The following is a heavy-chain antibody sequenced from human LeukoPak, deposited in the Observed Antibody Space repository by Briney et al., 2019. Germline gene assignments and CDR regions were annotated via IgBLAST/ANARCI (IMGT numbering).Heavy chain of an antibody. CDR1: GYTFTSYD. CDR3: ARVIRSYYGSGSYPPYYYYYGMDV. CDR2: MNPNSGNT. V-gene: IGHV1-8*01. D-gene: IGHD3-10*01. J-gene: IGHJ6*02. Sequence: ASVKVSCKASGYTFTSYDISWVRQATGQGLEWMGWMNPNSGNTGYAQKFQGRVTMTRNTSISTAYMELSSLRSEDTAVYYCARVIRSYYGSGSYPPYYYYYGMDVWGQGTTVTVSS.